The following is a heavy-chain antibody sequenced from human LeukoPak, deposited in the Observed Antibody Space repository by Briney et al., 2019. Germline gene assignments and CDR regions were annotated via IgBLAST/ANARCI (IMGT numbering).Heavy chain of an antibody. V-gene: IGHV4-31*03. CDR2: IYYSGST. D-gene: IGHD6-13*01. J-gene: IGHJ4*02. Sequence: SQTLSLTCTVSGGCISSGGYYWSWIRQHPGKGLEWIGYIYYSGSTYYNPSLKSRVTISVDTSKNQFSLKLSSVTAADTAVYYCARGTIAAAGSWGQGTLVTVSS. CDR1: GGCISSGGYY. CDR3: ARGTIAAAGS.